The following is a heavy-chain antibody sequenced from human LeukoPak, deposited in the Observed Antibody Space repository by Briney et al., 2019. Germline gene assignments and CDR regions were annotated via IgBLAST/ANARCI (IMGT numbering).Heavy chain of an antibody. J-gene: IGHJ4*02. CDR2: IYYSGST. D-gene: IGHD5-18*01. V-gene: IGHV4-39*07. CDR1: GYSISSSSYY. CDR3: ARYTAMVTGFDY. Sequence: SETLSLTCTVSGYSISSSSYYWGWIRQPPGKGLEWIGSIYYSGSTYYNPSLKSRVTISVDTSKNQFSLKLSSVTAADAAVYYCARYTAMVTGFDYWGQGTLVTVSS.